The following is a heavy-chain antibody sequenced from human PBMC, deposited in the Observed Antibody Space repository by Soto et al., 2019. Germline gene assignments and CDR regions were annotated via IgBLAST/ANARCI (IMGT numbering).Heavy chain of an antibody. Sequence: GGSLRLSCAASGFTFSSYSMNWVRQAPGKGLEWVSSISSSSYIYYADSVKGRFTISRDNAKNSLYLQMNSLRAEDTAVYYCAIIVVVPGGSFDYWGQGTLVTVSS. V-gene: IGHV3-21*01. CDR1: GFTFSSYS. CDR2: ISSSSYI. J-gene: IGHJ4*02. D-gene: IGHD2-2*01. CDR3: AIIVVVPGGSFDY.